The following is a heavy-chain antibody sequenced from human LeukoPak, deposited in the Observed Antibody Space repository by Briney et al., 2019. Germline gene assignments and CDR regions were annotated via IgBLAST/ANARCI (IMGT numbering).Heavy chain of an antibody. CDR3: ARVPSEIGGYYPEYFRH. Sequence: GGSLRLSCAASGFTFSTYWMHWVRQAPGKGLVWVSRIKSDGSTNYADSVKGRFTISRDNAKNTVSLQMNSLRPEDTGVYYCARVPSEIGGYYPEYFRHWGQGTLVTVSS. D-gene: IGHD3-22*01. CDR2: IKSDGST. J-gene: IGHJ1*01. CDR1: GFTFSTYW. V-gene: IGHV3-74*01.